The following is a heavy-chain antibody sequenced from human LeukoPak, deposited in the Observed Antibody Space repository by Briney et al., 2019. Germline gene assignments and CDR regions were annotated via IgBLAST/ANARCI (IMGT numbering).Heavy chain of an antibody. Sequence: GGSLRLSCAASGFTFSSYGMHWVRQAPGKGLEWVAVISYDGSNKYYADSVKGRFTISRDNSKNTLYLQMNSLRAEDTAVYYCAKDRFGYWGQGTLVTVSS. CDR1: GFTFSSYG. CDR3: AKDRFGY. D-gene: IGHD3-10*01. J-gene: IGHJ4*02. V-gene: IGHV3-30*18. CDR2: ISYDGSNK.